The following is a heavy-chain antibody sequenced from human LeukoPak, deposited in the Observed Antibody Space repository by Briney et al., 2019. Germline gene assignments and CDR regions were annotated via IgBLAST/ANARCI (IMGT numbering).Heavy chain of an antibody. V-gene: IGHV1-18*01. J-gene: IGHJ6*02. CDR3: ARGFRGIQLWSYSDYYYYYGMDV. D-gene: IGHD5-18*01. CDR2: ISAYNGNT. Sequence: ASVKVSCKASGYTFTSYGISWVRQAPGQGLEWMGWISAYNGNTNYAQKLQGRVTMTTDTSTSTAYMELRSLRPDDTAVYYCARGFRGIQLWSYSDYYYYYGMDVWGQGTTVTVSS. CDR1: GYTFTSYG.